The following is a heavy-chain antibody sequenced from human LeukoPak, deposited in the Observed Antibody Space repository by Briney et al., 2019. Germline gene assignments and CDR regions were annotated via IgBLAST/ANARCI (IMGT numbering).Heavy chain of an antibody. D-gene: IGHD3-10*01. V-gene: IGHV3-48*04. Sequence: PGGSLRLSCAASGFTFTSYSMNWVRQAPGKGLEWVSYISSSGSTIYYADSVKGRFTISRDNAKNSLYLQMNSLRAEDTAVYYCARGLMVRGILAAFDIWGQGTMVTVSS. J-gene: IGHJ3*02. CDR1: GFTFTSYS. CDR2: ISSSGSTI. CDR3: ARGLMVRGILAAFDI.